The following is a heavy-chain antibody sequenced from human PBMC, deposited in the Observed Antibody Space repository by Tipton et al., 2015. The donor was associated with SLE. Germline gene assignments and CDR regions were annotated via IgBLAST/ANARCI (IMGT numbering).Heavy chain of an antibody. V-gene: IGHV4-4*02. CDR1: GDSITIVGW. CDR2: IDHGRNT. D-gene: IGHD1-7*01. Sequence: TLSLTCSVSGDSITIVGWWTWVRQPPGKGLEWIGHIDHGRNTNHNPSLKSRVTISVDTSKNQFSLKLSSVTAADTALYYCARDLRGVGTTGSVDYYYHYMDVWGKGTTVTVS. CDR3: ARDLRGVGTTGSVDYYYHYMDV. J-gene: IGHJ6*03.